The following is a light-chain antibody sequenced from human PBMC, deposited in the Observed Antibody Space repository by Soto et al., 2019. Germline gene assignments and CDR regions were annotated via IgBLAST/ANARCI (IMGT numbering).Light chain of an antibody. CDR2: XXX. J-gene: IGKJ1*01. CDR1: KSVSSSF. CDR3: QQYGTSPWA. Sequence: RVVTKSPGALSLSPEERASLSCRASKSVSSSFCAWYQQRPGXXAXXXXXXXXXXXTGIPYRFSGSGSGTDFTLTISRLEPEDFAVYYCQQYGTSPWAFGQGTKVDIK. V-gene: IGKV3-20*01.